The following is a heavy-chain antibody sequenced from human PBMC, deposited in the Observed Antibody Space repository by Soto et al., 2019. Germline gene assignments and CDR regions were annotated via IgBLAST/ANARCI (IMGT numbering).Heavy chain of an antibody. CDR3: TTDMDCHLTRCYLDH. J-gene: IGHJ4*02. CDR2: TKGGNP. D-gene: IGHD2-2*01. Sequence: EVQLVESGGGLVKPGGSLRLSWAASGFSFSNTWMNWVRQAPGKGLEWVGRTKGGNPEYAAPVKGKFTISRDDSKDTLYLQMNSLETEDTGVDYCTTDMDCHLTRCYLDHWGQGTLVTVSS. V-gene: IGHV3-15*07. CDR1: GFSFSNTW.